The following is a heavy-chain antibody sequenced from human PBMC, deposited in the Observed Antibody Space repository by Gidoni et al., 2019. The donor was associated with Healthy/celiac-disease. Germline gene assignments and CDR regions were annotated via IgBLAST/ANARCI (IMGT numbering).Heavy chain of an antibody. V-gene: IGHV3-21*01. CDR2: ISSSSSYI. CDR1: GFTFSSDS. D-gene: IGHD6-13*01. CDR3: ARAEEIAAARTGAFDI. J-gene: IGHJ3*02. Sequence: EVQLVESGGGLVKPGGSLRLSCAASGFTFSSDSMNWVRQAPGKGLEWVSSISSSSSYIYYADSVKGRFTISRDNAKNSLYLQMNSLRAEDTAVYYCARAEEIAAARTGAFDIWGQGTMVTVSS.